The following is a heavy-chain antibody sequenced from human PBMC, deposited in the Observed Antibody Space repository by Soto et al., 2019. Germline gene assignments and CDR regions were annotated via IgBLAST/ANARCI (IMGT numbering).Heavy chain of an antibody. V-gene: IGHV4-39*01. CDR3: ARSSYSGYDLPYNWFDP. J-gene: IGHJ5*02. CDR2: IYYSGST. D-gene: IGHD5-12*01. Sequence: SETLSLTCTVSGGSISSSSYYWGWIRQPPGKGLEWIGSIYYSGSTYYNPSLKSRVTISVDTSKNQFSLKLSPVTAADTAVYYCARSSYSGYDLPYNWFDPWGQGTLVTVSS. CDR1: GGSISSSSYY.